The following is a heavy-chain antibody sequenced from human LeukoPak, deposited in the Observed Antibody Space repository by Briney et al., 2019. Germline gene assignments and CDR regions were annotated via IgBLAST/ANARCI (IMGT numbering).Heavy chain of an antibody. CDR3: ARDRAEYYYDSSGHLDY. CDR1: GFTFSSYS. J-gene: IGHJ4*02. CDR2: ISSSSSYI. Sequence: GGSLRLSCAASGFTFSSYSMNWVRQAPGKGLEWVSSISSSSSYIYYADSVKGRFTISRDNAKNSLYLQMNSPRAEDTAVYYCARDRAEYYYDSSGHLDYWGQGTLVTVSS. D-gene: IGHD3-22*01. V-gene: IGHV3-21*01.